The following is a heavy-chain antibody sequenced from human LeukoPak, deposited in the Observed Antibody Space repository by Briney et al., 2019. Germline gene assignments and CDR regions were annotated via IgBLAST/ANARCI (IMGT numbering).Heavy chain of an antibody. Sequence: GGSLRLSCVVSGFTFSTYCMNWVCQAPGKGPEWVANIKQDGSQKYYPDSVRGRFTITRDNAKNSLFLHMNSLRVEDTAVYYCSTGQRGFGYPHFDFWGQGVLVTVSS. CDR3: STGQRGFGYPHFDF. CDR2: IKQDGSQK. J-gene: IGHJ4*02. CDR1: GFTFSTYC. V-gene: IGHV3-7*01. D-gene: IGHD3-22*01.